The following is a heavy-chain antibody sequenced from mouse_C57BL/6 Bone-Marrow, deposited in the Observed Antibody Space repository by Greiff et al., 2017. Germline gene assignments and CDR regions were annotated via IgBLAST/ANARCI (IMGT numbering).Heavy chain of an antibody. CDR3: ARSGPLGRSFDY. V-gene: IGHV1-55*01. J-gene: IGHJ2*01. CDR2: IYPGSGST. CDR1: GYTFTSYW. Sequence: QVQLQQSGAELVKPGASVKMSCKASGYTFTSYWITWVKQRPGQGLEWIGDIYPGSGSTNYNEKFKSKATLTVDTSSSTAYMQLSSLTSEDSAVYYCARSGPLGRSFDYWGQGTTLTVSS. D-gene: IGHD4-1*01.